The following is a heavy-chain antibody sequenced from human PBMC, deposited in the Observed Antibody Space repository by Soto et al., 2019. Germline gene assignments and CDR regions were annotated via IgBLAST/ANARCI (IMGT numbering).Heavy chain of an antibody. V-gene: IGHV3-21*01. Sequence: EVQLVESGGGLVKPGGSLRLSCAASGFSFSSDSMGWVRQAPGKGLEWVSSISSSGSLMNYADSVKGRFTISRDNAKNSLYLQMTSLKDEDTAVYYCARDPPTGSTLDWFDSWGQGTLVTVSS. J-gene: IGHJ5*01. CDR1: GFSFSSDS. CDR3: ARDPPTGSTLDWFDS. D-gene: IGHD1-7*01. CDR2: ISSSGSLM.